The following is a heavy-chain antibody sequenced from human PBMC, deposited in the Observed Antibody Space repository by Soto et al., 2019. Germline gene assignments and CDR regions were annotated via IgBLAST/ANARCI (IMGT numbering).Heavy chain of an antibody. CDR1: GFTFSSYG. J-gene: IGHJ3*02. D-gene: IGHD4-17*01. V-gene: IGHV3-33*01. Sequence: QVQLVESGGGVVQPGRSLRLSCAASGFTFSSYGMHWVRQAPGKGLEWVAVIWYDGSNKYYADSVKGRFTISRDNSKNTLYLQMNSLRAEDTAVYYCAREDMMTTVRADACDIWGQGTMVTVSS. CDR2: IWYDGSNK. CDR3: AREDMMTTVRADACDI.